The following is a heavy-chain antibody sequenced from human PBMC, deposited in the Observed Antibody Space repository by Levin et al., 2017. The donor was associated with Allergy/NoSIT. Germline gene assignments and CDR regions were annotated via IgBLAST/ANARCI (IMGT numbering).Heavy chain of an antibody. J-gene: IGHJ5*02. D-gene: IGHD2-15*01. CDR2: IDPSDSYT. Sequence: GGSLRLSCKGSGYSFTSYWISWVRQMPGKGLEWMGRIDPSDSYTNYSPSFQGHVTISADKSISTAYLQWSSLKASDTAMYYCARQEVVVVAAGRFDPWGQGTLVTVSS. CDR1: GYSFTSYW. CDR3: ARQEVVVVAAGRFDP. V-gene: IGHV5-10-1*01.